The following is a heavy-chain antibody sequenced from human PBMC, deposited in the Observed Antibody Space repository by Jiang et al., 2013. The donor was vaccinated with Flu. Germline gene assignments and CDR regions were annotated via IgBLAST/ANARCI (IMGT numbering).Heavy chain of an antibody. J-gene: IGHJ6*02. CDR3: AKGVYSSGYYFDLNGMDV. CDR2: ISGSGGST. D-gene: IGHD3-22*01. Sequence: SGFTFSSYAMSWVRQAPGKGLEWVSAISGSGGSTYYADSVKGRFTISRDNSKNTLYLQMNSLRAEDTAVYYCAKGVYSSGYYFDLNGMDVWGQGTTVTVSS. CDR1: GFTFSSYA. V-gene: IGHV3-23*01.